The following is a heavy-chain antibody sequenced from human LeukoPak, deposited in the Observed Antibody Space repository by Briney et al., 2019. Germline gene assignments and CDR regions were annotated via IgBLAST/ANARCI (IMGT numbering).Heavy chain of an antibody. CDR3: ARLGGRYSTPPGY. J-gene: IGHJ4*02. D-gene: IGHD1-26*01. CDR1: GYSINNPHY. CDR2: VRQSRST. V-gene: IGHV4-38-2*02. Sequence: SETLSLTCTVSGYSINNPHYWAWIRRPPGKGLEWIGSVRQSRSTHYIPSLKSRVIISLDTSKNQFSLKMKSVTAADTALYYCARLGGRYSTPPGYWGQGTLVTVSS.